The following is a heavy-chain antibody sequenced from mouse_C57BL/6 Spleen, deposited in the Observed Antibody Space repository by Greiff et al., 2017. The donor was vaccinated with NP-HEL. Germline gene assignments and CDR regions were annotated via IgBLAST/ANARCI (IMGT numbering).Heavy chain of an antibody. J-gene: IGHJ3*01. D-gene: IGHD1-1*01. Sequence: VHLVESGPELVKPGASVKISCKASGYAFSSSWMNWVKQRPGKGLEWIGRIYPGDGDTNYNGKFKGKATLTVDKSSSTAYMQLSSLTSEDSAVYFCARDYSSSCEAYWGQGTLVTVSA. CDR2: IYPGDGDT. CDR1: GYAFSSSW. CDR3: ARDYSSSCEAY. V-gene: IGHV1-82*01.